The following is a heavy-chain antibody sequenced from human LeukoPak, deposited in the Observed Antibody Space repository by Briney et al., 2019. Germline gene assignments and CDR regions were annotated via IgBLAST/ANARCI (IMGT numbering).Heavy chain of an antibody. CDR3: ARDTPLGELPGVSDY. CDR1: GFPFDNYA. CDR2: ISWNSGSI. V-gene: IGHV3-9*01. D-gene: IGHD1-26*01. Sequence: GGSLRLSCAASGFPFDNYAMHWVRQAPGKGLEWVSSISWNSGSIGYVDSVKGRFTISRDNAKNSLYLQMNSLRAEDTAVYYCARDTPLGELPGVSDYWGQGTLVTVSS. J-gene: IGHJ4*02.